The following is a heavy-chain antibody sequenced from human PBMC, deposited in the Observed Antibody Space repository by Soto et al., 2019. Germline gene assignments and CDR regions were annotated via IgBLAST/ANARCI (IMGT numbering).Heavy chain of an antibody. Sequence: GGSLRLSCAASGFTFSSYGMHWVRQAPGKGLEWVAVISYDGSNKYYADSVKGRFTISRDNSKNTLYLQMNSLRAEDTAVYYCARDIVVVVAVTPRYYYYYYMDVWGKGTTVTVSS. CDR2: ISYDGSNK. CDR3: ARDIVVVVAVTPRYYYYYYMDV. CDR1: GFTFSSYG. D-gene: IGHD2-15*01. J-gene: IGHJ6*03. V-gene: IGHV3-30*03.